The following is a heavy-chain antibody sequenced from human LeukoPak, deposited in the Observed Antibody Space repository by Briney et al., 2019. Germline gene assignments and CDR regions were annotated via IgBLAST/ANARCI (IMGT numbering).Heavy chain of an antibody. J-gene: IGHJ6*03. CDR1: GGSISSYY. V-gene: IGHV4-4*07. Sequence: PSETLSLTCTVSGGSISSYYRSWIRQPAGKGLEWIGRIYTSGSTNYNPSPKSRVTMSVDTSKNQFPLKLSSVTAADTAVYYCARGPRYYYYMDVWGKGTTVTVSS. CDR2: IYTSGST. CDR3: ARGPRYYYYMDV.